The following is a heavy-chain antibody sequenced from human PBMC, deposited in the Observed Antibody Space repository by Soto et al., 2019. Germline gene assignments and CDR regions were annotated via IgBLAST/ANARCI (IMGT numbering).Heavy chain of an antibody. CDR3: ASAQIQYYYGSGSDYRSDEAFDI. Sequence: ASVKVSCKASGYTFTSYDINWVRQATGQGLEWMGWMNPNSGNTGYAQKFQGRVTMTRNTSISTAYMELSSLRSEDTAVYYCASAQIQYYYGSGSDYRSDEAFDIWGQGTMVTFSS. CDR1: GYTFTSYD. V-gene: IGHV1-8*01. J-gene: IGHJ3*02. D-gene: IGHD3-10*01. CDR2: MNPNSGNT.